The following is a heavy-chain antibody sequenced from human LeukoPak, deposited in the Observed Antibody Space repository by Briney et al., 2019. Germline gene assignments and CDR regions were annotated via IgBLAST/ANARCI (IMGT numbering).Heavy chain of an antibody. D-gene: IGHD2-2*01. CDR2: IRSKGYGGTK. J-gene: IGHJ4*02. CDR3: TRGQYANLF. CDR1: GFTFGDYA. V-gene: IGHV3-49*04. Sequence: GGSLRLSCTASGFTFGDYAMIWVRQAPGKGLEWVGFIRSKGYGGTKEYAASVRGRFTISRDDSKSIAYLQMSSLQTEDTAVYYCTRGQYANLFWGQGTLVTVS.